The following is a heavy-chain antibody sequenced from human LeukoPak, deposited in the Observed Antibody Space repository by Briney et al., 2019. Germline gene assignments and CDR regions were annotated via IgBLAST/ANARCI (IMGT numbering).Heavy chain of an antibody. CDR1: GFTFTSSA. CDR2: IVVGSGNT. Sequence: SVKVSCKASGFTFTSSAVQWVRQARGQRLVWIGWIVVGSGNTNYAQKFQERVTITRDMSTSTAYMELSSLRSEDTAVYYCAADLDDYGDARGMDVWGQGTTVTVSS. V-gene: IGHV1-58*01. CDR3: AADLDDYGDARGMDV. D-gene: IGHD4-17*01. J-gene: IGHJ6*02.